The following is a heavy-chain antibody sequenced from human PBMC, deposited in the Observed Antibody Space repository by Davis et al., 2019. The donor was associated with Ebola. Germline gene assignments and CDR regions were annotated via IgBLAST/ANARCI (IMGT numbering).Heavy chain of an antibody. V-gene: IGHV4-4*02. D-gene: IGHD6-13*01. Sequence: SETLSLTCAVSGGSISSSNWWSWVRQPPGKGLEWIGEINHSGSTNYNPSLKSRVTISVDTSKNQFSLKLSSVTAADTAVYYCARTRIAAAGRFFYYYGMDVWGQGTTVTVSS. CDR3: ARTRIAAAGRFFYYYGMDV. J-gene: IGHJ6*02. CDR2: INHSGST. CDR1: GGSISSSNW.